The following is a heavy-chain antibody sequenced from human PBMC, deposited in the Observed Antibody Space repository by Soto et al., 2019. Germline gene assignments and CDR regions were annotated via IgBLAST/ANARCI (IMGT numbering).Heavy chain of an antibody. D-gene: IGHD5-12*01. CDR3: ATGSIEYSASVDR. CDR2: ISARGGSS. V-gene: IGHV3-23*01. J-gene: IGHJ5*02. Sequence: EVQLLESGGGLVQPGGSLRLACAASGFSFNSYAMALVRQAPGKGLEWVSVISARGGSSYFADSVKGRFTISRDNSKNVLSLEMNNLRAEDTATYFCATGSIEYSASVDRWGQGTLVLVSS. CDR1: GFSFNSYA.